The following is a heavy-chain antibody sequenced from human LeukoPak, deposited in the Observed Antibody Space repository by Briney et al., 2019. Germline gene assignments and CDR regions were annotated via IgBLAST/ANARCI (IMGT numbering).Heavy chain of an antibody. V-gene: IGHV1-69*01. D-gene: IGHD3-3*01. CDR2: IIPIFATA. Sequence: SVKVSCKASGGTFSSYAISWVRQAPGQGLKWMGGIIPIFATANYAQKYQGRVTITADESTSTAFMELSSLRSEDTAVYYCARGNPRSLLPYYFDYWGQGTLVTVSS. J-gene: IGHJ4*02. CDR3: ARGNPRSLLPYYFDY. CDR1: GGTFSSYA.